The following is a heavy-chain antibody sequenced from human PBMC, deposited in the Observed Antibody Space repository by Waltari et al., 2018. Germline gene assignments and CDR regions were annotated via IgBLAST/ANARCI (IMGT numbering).Heavy chain of an antibody. D-gene: IGHD2-15*01. CDR3: ARDDIGGLDYFDY. CDR2: IYSGGST. CDR1: GFTVSSHY. J-gene: IGHJ4*02. Sequence: EVQLVETGGGLIQPGGSLRLSCAASGFTVSSHYMSWVRQAPGKGLEWVSVIYSGGSTYYADSVKGRFTISRDNSKNTLYLQMNSLRAEDTAVYYCARDDIGGLDYFDYWGQGTLVTVSS. V-gene: IGHV3-53*02.